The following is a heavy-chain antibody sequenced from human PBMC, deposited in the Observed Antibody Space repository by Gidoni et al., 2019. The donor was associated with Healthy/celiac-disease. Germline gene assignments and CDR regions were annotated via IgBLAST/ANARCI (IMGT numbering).Heavy chain of an antibody. CDR3: ATDLLRGYSYGFHYYYGMDV. Sequence: QLQLVQSGAEVKKPGASVKVSCKVSGYTLTEFSMPWVRQAPGKGLEWMGGLDPEDGETIYAQKFQGRVTMTEDTSTDTAYMELSSLRSEDTAVYYCATDLLRGYSYGFHYYYGMDVWGQGTTVTVSS. CDR2: LDPEDGET. D-gene: IGHD5-18*01. J-gene: IGHJ6*02. V-gene: IGHV1-24*01. CDR1: GYTLTEFS.